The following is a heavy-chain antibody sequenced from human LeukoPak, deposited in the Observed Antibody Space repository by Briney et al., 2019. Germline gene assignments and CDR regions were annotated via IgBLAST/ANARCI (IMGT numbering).Heavy chain of an antibody. Sequence: PGGSLRLSCAASGFTFSSYSMNWVRQAPGKGLEWVSSISSSSSYIYYADSVKGRFTISRDNAKNSLYLQMNSLRAEDTAVYYCARDAAAMARRIDYWRQGTLVTVSS. V-gene: IGHV3-21*01. CDR1: GFTFSSYS. D-gene: IGHD2-2*01. J-gene: IGHJ4*02. CDR2: ISSSSSYI. CDR3: ARDAAAMARRIDY.